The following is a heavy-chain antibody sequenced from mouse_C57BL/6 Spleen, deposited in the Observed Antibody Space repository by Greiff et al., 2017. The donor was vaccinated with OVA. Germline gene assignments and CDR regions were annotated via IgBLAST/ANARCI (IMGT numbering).Heavy chain of an antibody. Sequence: EVQLVESGGGLVQPKGSLKLSCAASGFTFNTYAMHWVRQAPGKGLEWVARIRSKSSNYATYYADSVKDRFTISRDESQSMLYLQMNNLTTEDTAMYYCVRETSCYGYDGGYFDVWGTGTTVTVSS. CDR3: VRETSCYGYDGGYFDV. CDR1: GFTFNTYA. D-gene: IGHD2-9*01. J-gene: IGHJ1*03. V-gene: IGHV10-3*01. CDR2: IRSKSSNYAT.